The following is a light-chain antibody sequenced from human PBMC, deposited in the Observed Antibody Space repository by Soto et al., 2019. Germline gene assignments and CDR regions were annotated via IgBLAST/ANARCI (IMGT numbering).Light chain of an antibody. CDR3: QQYYNWPPLT. V-gene: IGKV3-15*01. J-gene: IGKJ4*01. CDR1: ESVGSY. Sequence: EIVMTQSPASLSVSPGERATLSCRASESVGSYLAWYQQKPGQAPSLLIYGASTRATGVPARFSGSGSGTEFILTIRRLQSEDFAVYYCQQYYNWPPLTFGGGTKVEIK. CDR2: GAS.